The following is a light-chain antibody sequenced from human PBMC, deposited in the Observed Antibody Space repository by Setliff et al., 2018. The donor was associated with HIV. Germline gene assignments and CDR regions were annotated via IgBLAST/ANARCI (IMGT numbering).Light chain of an antibody. Sequence: SALAQPPSVSGAPGQRVTISCTGSSSNIGAGYDVHWYQQLPGTAPKILIYGNSNRPSGVPDRFSGSKSGTSASLAITGLQAEDEADYYCQSYDSSLSGSYVFGTGTKVTV. J-gene: IGLJ1*01. CDR2: GNS. CDR1: SSNIGAGYD. V-gene: IGLV1-40*01. CDR3: QSYDSSLSGSYV.